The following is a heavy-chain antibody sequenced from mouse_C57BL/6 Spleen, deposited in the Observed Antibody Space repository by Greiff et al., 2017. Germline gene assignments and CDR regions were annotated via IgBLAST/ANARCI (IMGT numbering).Heavy chain of an antibody. D-gene: IGHD2-14*01. CDR2: IYPGSGNT. Sequence: QVQLKESGPELVKPGASVKISCKASGYSFTSYYIHWVKQRPGQGLEWIGWIYPGSGNTKYNEKFKGKATLTADTSSSTAYMQLSSLTSEDSAVYYCARERVLADYWGQGTTLTVSS. J-gene: IGHJ2*01. CDR3: ARERVLADY. V-gene: IGHV1-66*01. CDR1: GYSFTSYY.